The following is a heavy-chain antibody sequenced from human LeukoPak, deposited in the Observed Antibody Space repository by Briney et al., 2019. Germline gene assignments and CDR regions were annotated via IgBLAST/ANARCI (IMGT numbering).Heavy chain of an antibody. D-gene: IGHD2/OR15-2a*01. CDR2: IYIGGDA. V-gene: IGHV3-53*01. CDR1: GFTVSSNY. Sequence: PGGSLRLSCAASGFTVSSNYMSWVRQDPGEGLEWVSVIYIGGDAYYEDSVKGRFTISRDNSKNTLYLQMNSLRAEDTALYYCARGPPLSKYYFDYWGQGTLVTVSS. J-gene: IGHJ4*02. CDR3: ARGPPLSKYYFDY.